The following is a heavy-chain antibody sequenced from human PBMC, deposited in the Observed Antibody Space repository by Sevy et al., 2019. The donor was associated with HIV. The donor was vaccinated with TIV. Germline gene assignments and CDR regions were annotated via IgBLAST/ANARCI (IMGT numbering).Heavy chain of an antibody. J-gene: IGHJ4*02. CDR1: GFTFSTYG. D-gene: IGHD5-18*01. CDR2: ISYDGSDK. Sequence: GGSLRLSCAASGFTFSTYGIHWVRQAPGKGLEWVALISYDGSDKYNVDSVKGRFTISRDNSKNTLYLQMNSLRVDDTAVYYCAKDQGYSYGLDYWGQGTLVTVSS. CDR3: AKDQGYSYGLDY. V-gene: IGHV3-30*18.